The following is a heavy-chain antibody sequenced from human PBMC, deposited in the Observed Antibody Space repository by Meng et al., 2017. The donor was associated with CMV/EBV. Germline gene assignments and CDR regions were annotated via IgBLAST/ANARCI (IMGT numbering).Heavy chain of an antibody. CDR1: SYD. Sequence: SYDWGWIRQPPGKGLEWIGSIYYSGSTYYNPSLKSRVTISVDTSKNQFSLKLSSVTAADTAVYYCARQLIQTSRTLEWLFPVRWFDPWGQGTLVTVSS. V-gene: IGHV4-39*01. D-gene: IGHD3-3*01. CDR2: IYYSGST. J-gene: IGHJ5*02. CDR3: ARQLIQTSRTLEWLFPVRWFDP.